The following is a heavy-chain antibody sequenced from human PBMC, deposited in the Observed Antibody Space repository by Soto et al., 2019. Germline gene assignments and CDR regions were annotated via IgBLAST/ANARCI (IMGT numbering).Heavy chain of an antibody. J-gene: IGHJ3*02. CDR1: GLTFSSYG. CDR3: ARGWLFYDAFDI. Sequence: QVQLVESGGGVVQPGRSLRLSCAASGLTFSSYGMHWVRQAPGKGLEWVAVIWYDGSNKYYADSVKGRFTISRDNSKNTLYLQMNSLRAEDTAVYYCARGWLFYDAFDIWGQGTMVTVSS. CDR2: IWYDGSNK. D-gene: IGHD3-3*01. V-gene: IGHV3-33*01.